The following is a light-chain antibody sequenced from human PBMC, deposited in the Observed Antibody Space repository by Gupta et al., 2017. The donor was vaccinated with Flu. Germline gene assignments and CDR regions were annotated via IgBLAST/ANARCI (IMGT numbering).Light chain of an antibody. CDR1: SSDVGDNKY. Sequence: TSSDVGDNKYVSWYHPCAGNDPNLINYGDKPRPAGVPERCSGFKSGTTAAMTGSRLQTEDDDDYYCREYAVGNKSVFGTGTKVTVL. V-gene: IGLV2-8*01. CDR3: REYAVGNKSV. J-gene: IGLJ1*01. CDR2: GDK.